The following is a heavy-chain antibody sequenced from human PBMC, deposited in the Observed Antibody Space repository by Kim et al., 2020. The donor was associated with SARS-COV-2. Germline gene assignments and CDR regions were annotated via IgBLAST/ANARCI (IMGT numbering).Heavy chain of an antibody. V-gene: IGHV1-3*01. CDR2: INVGNVKT. J-gene: IGHJ6*03. Sequence: ASVKVSCKASGYTFTGYAIHWVRQAPGQRLEWMGWINVGNVKTKYSEKFRGRVTISSDTSASTAYMELSSLRSEDTAVYYCAKDGYSPSGSDYNERDHFYYFMDVWGKGTTVTVSS. CDR1: GYTFTGYA. D-gene: IGHD3-10*01. CDR3: AKDGYSPSGSDYNERDHFYYFMDV.